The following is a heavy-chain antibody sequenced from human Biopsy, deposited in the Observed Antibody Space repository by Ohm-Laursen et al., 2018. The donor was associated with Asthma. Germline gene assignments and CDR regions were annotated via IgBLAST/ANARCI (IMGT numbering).Heavy chain of an antibody. V-gene: IGHV1-69*01. J-gene: IGHJ4*02. CDR2: INSVFGTT. CDR3: ARKAGSCISRTCYSLDF. Sequence: SSVKVSCKSLGGTFNTYVIGWVRQAPGQGIEWMGGINSVFGTTTYPQKFQDRVTITADDSTSTVYMELSSLRSEDTAVYYCARKAGSCISRTCYSLDFWDQGTLVTVSS. D-gene: IGHD2-2*01. CDR1: GGTFNTYV.